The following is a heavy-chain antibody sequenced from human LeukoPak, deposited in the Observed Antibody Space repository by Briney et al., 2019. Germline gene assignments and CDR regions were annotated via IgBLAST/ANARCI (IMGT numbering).Heavy chain of an antibody. Sequence: SETLSLTCTVSGYSINSAFYWGWIRVPPGQGLEWIGSVFHRGTTYYNSSLKSRVNISIDTSKNQFSLKLSFVTAADTAVYYCAIDYGDYPYWGQGTLVTVSS. D-gene: IGHD4-17*01. CDR3: AIDYGDYPY. V-gene: IGHV4-38-2*02. CDR1: GYSINSAFY. J-gene: IGHJ4*02. CDR2: VFHRGTT.